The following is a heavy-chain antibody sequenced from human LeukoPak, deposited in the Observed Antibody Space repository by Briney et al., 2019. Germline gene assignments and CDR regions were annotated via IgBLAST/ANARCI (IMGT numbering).Heavy chain of an antibody. V-gene: IGHV3-74*01. J-gene: IGHJ4*02. CDR3: ARDNGENYHTAFDY. CDR2: IHGDGRTT. D-gene: IGHD2-8*01. CDR1: GFTFSSYW. Sequence: GGSLRLSCAASGFTFSSYWIRWVRQVPGKGLVWVSRIHGDGRTTTYADSVKGRFTISRDNAKNTLYLQMNSLRAEDTAVYYCARDNGENYHTAFDYWGQGTLVTVSS.